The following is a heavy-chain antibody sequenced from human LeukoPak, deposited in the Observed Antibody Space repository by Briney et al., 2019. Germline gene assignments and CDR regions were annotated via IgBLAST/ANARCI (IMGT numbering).Heavy chain of an antibody. CDR3: ARVPPNYDSSGYYYPYYFDY. J-gene: IGHJ4*02. CDR1: GYTFTSHY. CDR2: INPSGGST. D-gene: IGHD3-22*01. Sequence: ASVKVSCKASGYTFTSHYMHWVRQAPGQGLEWMGIINPSGGSTSYAQKFQGRVTMTRDTSTSTVYMELSSLRSEDTAVYYCARVPPNYDSSGYYYPYYFDYWGQGTLVTVSS. V-gene: IGHV1-46*01.